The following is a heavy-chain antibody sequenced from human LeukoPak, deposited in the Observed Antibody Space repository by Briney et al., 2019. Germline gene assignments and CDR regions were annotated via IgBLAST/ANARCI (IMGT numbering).Heavy chain of an antibody. V-gene: IGHV3-30*18. J-gene: IGHJ4*02. Sequence: GGSLRLSCVGSGFIFRIHGMHWVRQAPGKGLEWVAVISYDGRKKYYADSVKGRFTISRDNSKNTLYLQMNSLRADDTAVYFCAKENTNAMDYFHYWGQGTLVTVSP. CDR2: ISYDGRKK. CDR1: GFIFRIHG. CDR3: AKENTNAMDYFHY. D-gene: IGHD1/OR15-1a*01.